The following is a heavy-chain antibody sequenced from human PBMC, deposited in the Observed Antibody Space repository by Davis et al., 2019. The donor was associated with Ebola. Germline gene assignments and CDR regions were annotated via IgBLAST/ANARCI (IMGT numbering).Heavy chain of an antibody. CDR2: ISSSGSTI. Sequence: GESLKISCAASGFTFSSYEMNWVRQAPGKGLEWVSYISSSGSTIYYADSVKGRFTISRDNAKNSLYLQMNSLTSEDTAVYYCARGAPSSPQKYWGQGTLVTVSS. V-gene: IGHV3-48*03. D-gene: IGHD6-13*01. CDR1: GFTFSSYE. CDR3: ARGAPSSPQKY. J-gene: IGHJ1*01.